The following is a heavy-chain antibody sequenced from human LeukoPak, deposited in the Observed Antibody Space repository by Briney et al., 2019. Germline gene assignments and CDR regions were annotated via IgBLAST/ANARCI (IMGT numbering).Heavy chain of an antibody. Sequence: GGSLRLSCAASGFTFSSYWMSWVRQAPGKGLEWVANIKQDGSEKYYVDSVKGRFTISRDNAKNSLYLQMNSLRAEDTAVYYCARGGTTVTQGVAYWGQGTLVTVSS. V-gene: IGHV3-7*01. CDR1: GFTFSSYW. CDR3: ARGGTTVTQGVAY. D-gene: IGHD4-17*01. J-gene: IGHJ4*02. CDR2: IKQDGSEK.